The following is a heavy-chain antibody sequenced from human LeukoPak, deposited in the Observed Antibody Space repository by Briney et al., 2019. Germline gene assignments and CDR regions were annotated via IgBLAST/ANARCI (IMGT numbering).Heavy chain of an antibody. CDR3: TKARSASSSSCYNY. J-gene: IGHJ4*02. Sequence: GGSLKLSCAASGFTFSNYSMSWVRQAPGKGLEWVSSISGSDTSTYYADSVKGRFTISRDNSKNTLELQMNSLRAEDTAVYYCTKARSASSSSCYNYWGQGILVTVSS. D-gene: IGHD2-2*02. CDR1: GFTFSNYS. CDR2: ISGSDTST. V-gene: IGHV3-23*01.